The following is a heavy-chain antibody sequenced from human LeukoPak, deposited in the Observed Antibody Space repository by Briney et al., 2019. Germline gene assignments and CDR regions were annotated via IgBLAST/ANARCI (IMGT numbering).Heavy chain of an antibody. CDR3: ARVADSSGYYFDY. Sequence: GSLRLSCAASGFTLSSYSMNWVRQPPGKGLEWIGEIYHSGSTNYNPSLKSRVTISVDKSKNQFSLKLSSVTAADTAVYYCARVADSSGYYFDYWGQGTLVTVSS. J-gene: IGHJ4*02. CDR2: IYHSGST. CDR1: GFTLSSYSM. V-gene: IGHV4-4*02. D-gene: IGHD3-22*01.